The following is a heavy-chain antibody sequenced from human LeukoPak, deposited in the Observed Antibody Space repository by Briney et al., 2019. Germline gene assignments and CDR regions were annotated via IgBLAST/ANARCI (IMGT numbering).Heavy chain of an antibody. CDR1: GFTFSSYG. Sequence: GGSLRLSCAASGFTFSSYGMHWVRQAPGKGLEWVAVIWYDGSNKYYADSVKGRFTISRDNSKNTLYLQMNSLRGEDTAVCYCARDSGGTSDVLRYFDWLPDPAYYYYGMDVWGQGTTVTVSS. V-gene: IGHV3-33*01. J-gene: IGHJ6*02. CDR3: ARDSGGTSDVLRYFDWLPDPAYYYYGMDV. CDR2: IWYDGSNK. D-gene: IGHD3-9*01.